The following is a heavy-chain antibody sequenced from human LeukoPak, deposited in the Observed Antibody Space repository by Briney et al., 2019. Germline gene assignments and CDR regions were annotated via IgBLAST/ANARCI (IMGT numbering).Heavy chain of an antibody. CDR3: AKDRTKDYDYSGPADY. Sequence: GGSLRLSCAVSGFTFSSYGMYWVRQAPGKGLEWVAVKWYDGSNKYYGDSVKGRFTISRDNSKNTLYLQMNSLRAEDTAVYYCAKDRTKDYDYSGPADYWGQGTLVTVSS. J-gene: IGHJ4*02. CDR2: KWYDGSNK. D-gene: IGHD4-11*01. CDR1: GFTFSSYG. V-gene: IGHV3-33*06.